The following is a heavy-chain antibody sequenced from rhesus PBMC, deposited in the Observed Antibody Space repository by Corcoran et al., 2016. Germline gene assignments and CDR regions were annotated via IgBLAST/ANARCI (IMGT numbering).Heavy chain of an antibody. J-gene: IGHJ4*01. CDR2: ISGRRGST. Sequence: QVQLQESGPGLVKPSETLSLTCAVSGGSVSSSTWWSWIRPPPGKGVEWIGYISGRRGSTYYKPSLKSRVTISTDPSKNQFSLKRSSVTAADTAVYYCARGGQRLVFDYWGQGVLVTVSS. CDR3: ARGGQRLVFDY. V-gene: IGHV4-65*01. D-gene: IGHD6-31*01. CDR1: GGSVSSSTW.